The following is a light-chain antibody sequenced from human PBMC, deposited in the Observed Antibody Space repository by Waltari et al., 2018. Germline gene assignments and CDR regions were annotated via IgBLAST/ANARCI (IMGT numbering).Light chain of an antibody. J-gene: IGLJ2*01. V-gene: IGLV8-61*01. CDR2: KTN. Sequence: QPVVTQEPSLPVSPGRTVTLTCALSSGSFPTTSSASWFQQTPGQAPRTLVYKTNSRSSGVPDRFFGSILGKKVALTITGAQAEDESDYYCLVYMCSGIWVFGGGTKLTVL. CDR3: LVYMCSGIWV. CDR1: SGSFPTTSS.